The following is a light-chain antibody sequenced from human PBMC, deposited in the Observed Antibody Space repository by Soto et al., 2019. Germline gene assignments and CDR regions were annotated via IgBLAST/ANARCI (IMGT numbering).Light chain of an antibody. CDR2: GAS. CDR1: QSVSSD. V-gene: IGKV3D-15*01. J-gene: IGKJ1*01. CDR3: QQYNNWPRT. Sequence: EIVMTQSPATLSVSPGARATLSCRASQSVSSDLAWFQQKPGQAPRLLIYGASTRATGIPGRFSCSGSGTEFTLTISSLQSEDFEVYYCQQYNNWPRTLGQGTKVDIK.